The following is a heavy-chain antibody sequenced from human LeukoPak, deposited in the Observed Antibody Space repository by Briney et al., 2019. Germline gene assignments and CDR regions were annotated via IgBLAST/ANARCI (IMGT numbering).Heavy chain of an antibody. D-gene: IGHD3-10*01. J-gene: IGHJ4*02. CDR2: MYLSGTT. CDR3: ASTELVRGVIIRYFDY. V-gene: IGHV4-4*02. Sequence: SETLSLTCTVSGDSINSLDLWSWVRQPPGKGLEWIGEMYLSGTTHSNPSVKSRVTISIDKSKNQFFLNLSSVTAADTAVYYCASTELVRGVIIRYFDYWGQGTLVTVSS. CDR1: GDSINSLDL.